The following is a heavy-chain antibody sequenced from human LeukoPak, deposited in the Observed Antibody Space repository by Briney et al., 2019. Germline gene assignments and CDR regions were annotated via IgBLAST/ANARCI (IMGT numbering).Heavy chain of an antibody. J-gene: IGHJ4*02. D-gene: IGHD4-17*01. Sequence: PGGSLRLSCAVSGFPFSSYWMHWVRQGPGKGLVWVSRINSDGSSTSYADSVKGRFTISRDNAKNTLYLQMNSLRAEDTAVYYCVRENYGEYYFDYWGRGTLVTVSS. CDR3: VRENYGEYYFDY. CDR2: INSDGSST. CDR1: GFPFSSYW. V-gene: IGHV3-74*01.